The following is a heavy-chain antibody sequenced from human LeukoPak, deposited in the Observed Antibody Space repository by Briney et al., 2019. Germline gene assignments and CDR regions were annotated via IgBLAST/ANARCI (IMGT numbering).Heavy chain of an antibody. CDR2: ISGSGGST. D-gene: IGHD3-3*01. V-gene: IGHV3-23*01. Sequence: GGSLRLSCAASGFTFSSYAMSWVRQAPGKGLEWVSAISGSGGSTYYADSVKGRFTISRDSSKNTLYLQMNSLRAEDTAVYYCAKGAEYYDFWSGWVNYFDYWGQGTLVTVSS. CDR3: AKGAEYYDFWSGWVNYFDY. CDR1: GFTFSSYA. J-gene: IGHJ4*02.